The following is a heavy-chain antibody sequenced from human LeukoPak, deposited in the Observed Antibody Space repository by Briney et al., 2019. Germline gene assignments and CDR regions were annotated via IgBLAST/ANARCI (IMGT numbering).Heavy chain of an antibody. D-gene: IGHD6-13*01. J-gene: IGHJ4*02. CDR3: ARWVAAAGHFDY. Sequence: SETLSLTCAVSGYSISGGYYWGWIRQPPGKGLEWIGSIYHSGSTYYNPSLKSRVTISVDTSKNQFSLKLSSVTAADTAVYYCARWVAAAGHFDYWGQGTLVTVSS. CDR2: IYHSGST. CDR1: GYSISGGYY. V-gene: IGHV4-38-2*01.